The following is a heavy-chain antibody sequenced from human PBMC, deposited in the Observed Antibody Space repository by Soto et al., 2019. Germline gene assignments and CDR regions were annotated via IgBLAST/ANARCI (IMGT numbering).Heavy chain of an antibody. CDR2: INSDGSST. CDR1: GFTFSSYW. CDR3: ARVMDMITFGGVIAPMGAFDI. D-gene: IGHD3-16*02. V-gene: IGHV3-74*01. J-gene: IGHJ3*02. Sequence: GGSQRLSCAASGFTFSSYWMHWVRQAPGKGLVWVSRINSDGSSTSYADSVKGRFTISRDNAKNTLYLQMNSLRAEDTAVYYCARVMDMITFGGVIAPMGAFDIWGQGTMVTVSS.